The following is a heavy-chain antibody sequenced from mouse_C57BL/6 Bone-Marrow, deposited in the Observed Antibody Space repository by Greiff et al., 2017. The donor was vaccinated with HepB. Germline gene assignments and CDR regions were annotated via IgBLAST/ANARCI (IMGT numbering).Heavy chain of an antibody. D-gene: IGHD1-1*01. Sequence: QVQLQQSGAELVKPGASVKMSCKASGYTFTSYWITWVKQRPGQGLEWIGDIYPGSGSTNYNEKFTSKATLTVDTSSSTAYMQLSSLTSEDSAVLCCARQVVAPDYWGQGTPLTVSS. CDR2: IYPGSGST. V-gene: IGHV1-55*01. J-gene: IGHJ2*01. CDR3: ARQVVAPDY. CDR1: GYTFTSYW.